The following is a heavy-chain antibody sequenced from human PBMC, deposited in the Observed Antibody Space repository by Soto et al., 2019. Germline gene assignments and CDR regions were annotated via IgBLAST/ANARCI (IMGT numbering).Heavy chain of an antibody. V-gene: IGHV1-69*01. CDR2: IIPIFGTA. J-gene: IGHJ5*02. CDR3: ARHHTYYYDSSGYYAKQYGATWFDP. CDR1: GGTFTSYA. D-gene: IGHD3-22*01. Sequence: QVQLVQSGAEVKKPGSSVKVSCKASGGTFTSYAISWVRQAPGQGLEWMGGIIPIFGTANYAQKFHGRVTITADEATSTAYMELSSLRSEDTAVYYCARHHTYYYDSSGYYAKQYGATWFDPWCQGTLVTVSS.